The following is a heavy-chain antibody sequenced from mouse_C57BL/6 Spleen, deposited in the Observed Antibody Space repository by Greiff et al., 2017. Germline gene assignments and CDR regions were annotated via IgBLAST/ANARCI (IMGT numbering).Heavy chain of an antibody. CDR1: GYTFTSYW. V-gene: IGHV1-55*01. CDR3: ARHGSSPYYFDY. CDR2: LYPGSGST. Sequence: VQLKQPGAELVKPGASVKMSCKASGYTFTSYWITWVKQRPGQGLEWIGDLYPGSGSTNYNEKFKSKATLSVDTSSSTAYMQLSSLTSEDSAVYYCARHGSSPYYFDYWGQGTTLTVSS. J-gene: IGHJ2*01. D-gene: IGHD1-1*01.